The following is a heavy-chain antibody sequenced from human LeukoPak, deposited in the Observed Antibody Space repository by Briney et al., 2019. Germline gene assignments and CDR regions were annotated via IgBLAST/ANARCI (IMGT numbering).Heavy chain of an antibody. V-gene: IGHV3-7*01. Sequence: GGSLRLSCAASGFTFSSYWMSWVRQAPGKGLEWVANIKQDGSEKYYVDSVKGRFTISRDNAKNSLYLQMNSLRAEDTAVYYCARAYDYVWGSYRYIHDYWGQGTLVTVSS. J-gene: IGHJ4*02. CDR2: IKQDGSEK. CDR3: ARAYDYVWGSYRYIHDY. CDR1: GFTFSSYW. D-gene: IGHD3-16*02.